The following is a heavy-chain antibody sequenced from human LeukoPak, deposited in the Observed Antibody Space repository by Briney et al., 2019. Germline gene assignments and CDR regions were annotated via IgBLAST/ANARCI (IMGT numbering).Heavy chain of an antibody. D-gene: IGHD3-3*01. CDR3: ARYGVPNFDY. Sequence: GGSLRLSCAASGFTFSSYGMHWVRQAPGKGLEWVSAISYDGNNKYYADSVKGRFTISRDNSKDTLYLQMNSLRPEDTAVYYCARYGVPNFDYWGQGTLVTVSA. V-gene: IGHV3-30*03. J-gene: IGHJ4*02. CDR1: GFTFSSYG. CDR2: ISYDGNNK.